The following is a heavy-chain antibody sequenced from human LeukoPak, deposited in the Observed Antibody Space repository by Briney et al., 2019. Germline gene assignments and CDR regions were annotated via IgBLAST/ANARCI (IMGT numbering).Heavy chain of an antibody. D-gene: IGHD3-3*01. J-gene: IGHJ6*03. CDR3: ARANYDFWSGYDNYYMDV. Sequence: PGGSLRLSCAASGFTVSSNYMSWVRQAPGKGLEWVSVIYSGGSTYYADSVKGRFTISRDNSKNTLYLQMSSLRAEDTAVYYCARANYDFWSGYDNYYMDVWGKGTTVTVSS. CDR2: IYSGGST. V-gene: IGHV3-66*01. CDR1: GFTVSSNY.